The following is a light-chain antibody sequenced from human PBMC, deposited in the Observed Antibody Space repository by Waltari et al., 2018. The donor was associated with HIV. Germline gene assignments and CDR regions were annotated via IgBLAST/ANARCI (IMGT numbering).Light chain of an antibody. Sequence: ISCSGSSSNIGNNYVSWYQQLPGTAPKLLIYDNNKRPSGIPDRFSGSKSGTSATLGITGLQTGDEADYYCGTWDSSLSAGGVFGGGTKLTVL. V-gene: IGLV1-51*01. J-gene: IGLJ2*01. CDR3: GTWDSSLSAGGV. CDR1: SSNIGNNY. CDR2: DNN.